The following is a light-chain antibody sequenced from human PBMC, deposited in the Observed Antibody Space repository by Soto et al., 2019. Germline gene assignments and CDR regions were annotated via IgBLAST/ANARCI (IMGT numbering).Light chain of an antibody. CDR2: EVS. J-gene: IGLJ1*01. CDR3: CSFAGSSNLYV. Sequence: QSVLPQPASLSGSPGQSITISCTGTTSDVGSYDLVSWYQHHPGKAPKLLIYEVSKRPSGVSDRFSGSKSGNTASLTISGLQTEDEADYYCCSFAGSSNLYVFGTGTKVTVL. CDR1: TSDVGSYDL. V-gene: IGLV2-23*02.